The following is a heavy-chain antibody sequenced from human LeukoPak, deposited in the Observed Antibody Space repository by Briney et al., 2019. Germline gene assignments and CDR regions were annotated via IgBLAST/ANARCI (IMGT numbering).Heavy chain of an antibody. CDR2: VYYTGST. D-gene: IGHD3-10*01. Sequence: PSETLSLTCTVSGGSISSNSYYWGWIRQPPGKGLEWVGTVYYTGSTYYNPSLKSRVTISVDTSKNQVSLKLNSVTAADTAVYYCARLVRGIYDYFDYWGQGTLVTVSS. J-gene: IGHJ4*02. CDR3: ARLVRGIYDYFDY. V-gene: IGHV4-39*07. CDR1: GGSISSNSYY.